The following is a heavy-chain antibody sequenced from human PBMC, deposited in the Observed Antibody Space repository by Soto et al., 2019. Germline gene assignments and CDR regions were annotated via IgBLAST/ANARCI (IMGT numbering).Heavy chain of an antibody. V-gene: IGHV3-21*01. CDR2: ISSNSAYI. CDR1: GFTFRSFT. Sequence: GGSLRLSCAASGFTFRSFTMNWVRQALGKGLEWVSTISSNSAYIYYTDALRGRFTISRDNAKNQFSLHLNSVTPEDTAVYYCARDRFTGDNWFDPWGQGTLVTVSS. J-gene: IGHJ5*02. D-gene: IGHD1-26*01. CDR3: ARDRFTGDNWFDP.